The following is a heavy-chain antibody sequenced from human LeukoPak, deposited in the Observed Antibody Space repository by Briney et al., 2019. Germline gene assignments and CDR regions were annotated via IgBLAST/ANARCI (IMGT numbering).Heavy chain of an antibody. Sequence: NPSEILSLTCTVSGGSISSSSYYWGWIRQPPGKGLEWIGIIYYSGSTYYNPSLKSRVTISVVTSKNQFSLKLSSVTAADTAVYYCARLPITMVRGVMGNTQHWGQGTLVTVSS. CDR1: GGSISSSSYY. J-gene: IGHJ1*01. CDR2: IYYSGST. D-gene: IGHD3-10*01. CDR3: ARLPITMVRGVMGNTQH. V-gene: IGHV4-39*07.